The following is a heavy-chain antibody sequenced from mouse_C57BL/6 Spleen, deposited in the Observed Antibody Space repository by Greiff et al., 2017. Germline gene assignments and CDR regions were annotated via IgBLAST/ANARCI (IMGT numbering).Heavy chain of an antibody. V-gene: IGHV14-4*01. CDR2: IDPENGDT. CDR1: GFNIKDDY. Sequence: EVKLMESGAELVRPGASVKLSCTASGFNIKDDYMHWVKQRPEQGLEWIGWIDPENGDTAYASKFQGKATITADTSSNTAYLQLSSLTSEDTAVYYCTTSFAYWGQGTLVTVSA. J-gene: IGHJ3*01. CDR3: TTSFAY.